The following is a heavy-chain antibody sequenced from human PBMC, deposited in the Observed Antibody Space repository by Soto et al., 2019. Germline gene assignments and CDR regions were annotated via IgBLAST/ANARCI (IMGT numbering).Heavy chain of an antibody. V-gene: IGHV1-46*03. CDR1: GYTFTSYY. CDR3: ARDGYCSGGSCYQFDY. D-gene: IGHD2-15*01. J-gene: IGHJ4*02. CDR2: INPSGGST. Sequence: VASVKVSCKASGYTFTSYYMHWVRQAPGQGLEWMGIINPSGGSTSYAQKFQGRVTMTRDTSTSTVYMELSSLRSEDTAVYYCARDGYCSGGSCYQFDYWGQGTLVTVSS.